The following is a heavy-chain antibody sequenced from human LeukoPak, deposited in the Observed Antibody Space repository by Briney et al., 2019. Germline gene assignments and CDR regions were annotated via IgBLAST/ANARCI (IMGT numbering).Heavy chain of an antibody. CDR2: ISAYNGNT. V-gene: IGHV1-18*01. CDR1: GYTFTSYD. D-gene: IGHD2-15*01. CDR3: ARGMVVANNWFDP. Sequence: GASVKVSCKASGYTFTSYDINWVRQATGQGLEWMGWISAYNGNTNYAQKLQGRVTMTTDTSTSTAYMELRSLRSDDTAVYYCARGMVVANNWFDPWGQGTLVTVSS. J-gene: IGHJ5*02.